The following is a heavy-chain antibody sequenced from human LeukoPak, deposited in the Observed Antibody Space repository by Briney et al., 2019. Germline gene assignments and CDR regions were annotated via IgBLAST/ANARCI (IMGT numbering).Heavy chain of an antibody. J-gene: IGHJ4*02. Sequence: GGSLRLSCAASGFTFSSYGMHWVRQAPGKGLEWVADIKQDGSEKYSVDSVKGRFTISRDNAKNSLYLQMNSLRAEDTAVYYCARGAGSSGFLSDYWGQGTLVTVSS. CDR2: IKQDGSEK. CDR3: ARGAGSSGFLSDY. V-gene: IGHV3-7*01. D-gene: IGHD3-22*01. CDR1: GFTFSSYG.